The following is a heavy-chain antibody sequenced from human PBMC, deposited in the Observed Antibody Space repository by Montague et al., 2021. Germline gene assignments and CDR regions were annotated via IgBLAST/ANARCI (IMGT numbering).Heavy chain of an antibody. V-gene: IGHV4-34*01. J-gene: IGHJ4*02. CDR2: TNHSGSA. CDR1: GGSLSGYY. D-gene: IGHD6-19*01. CDR3: ARGRFGTVNGEYSGGWYYFDK. Sequence: SETLSLTCGLSGGSLSGYYWAWIRQTPGKGLEWIGNTNHSGSAKYNPSLKNRVSISVGTSNNQFFLYLTSVTAADTAMYFCARGRFGTVNGEYSGGWYYFDKWGQGTMVTVSS.